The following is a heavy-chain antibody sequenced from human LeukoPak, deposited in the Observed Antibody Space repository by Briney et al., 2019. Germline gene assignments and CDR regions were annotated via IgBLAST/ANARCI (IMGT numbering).Heavy chain of an antibody. CDR2: IYDSGST. CDR3: ARHGQYGSARFDP. D-gene: IGHD3-10*01. Sequence: SETLSLTCTVSGGSIRSSYYYWGWIRQPPGKGLEWIGSIYDSGSTYYNPSLKSRVTISVDTSKNQFSLKLNSVTAADTAVYYCARHGQYGSARFDPWGQGTLVTVSS. J-gene: IGHJ5*02. V-gene: IGHV4-39*01. CDR1: GGSIRSSYYY.